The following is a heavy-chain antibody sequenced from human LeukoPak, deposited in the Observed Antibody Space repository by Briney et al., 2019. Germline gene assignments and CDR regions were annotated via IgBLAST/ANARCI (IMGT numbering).Heavy chain of an antibody. V-gene: IGHV1-8*01. CDR2: MSPSSGNT. Sequence: ASVKVSCKASGYTFTSDINWVRQATGQGLEWMGWMSPSSGNTDYGPKFQGRVTMTRDISIRTAYMELSSLRSEDTAVYYCARGAVSRDCSGGSCYHFDIWGQGTMVTVSS. CDR1: GYTFTSD. D-gene: IGHD2-15*01. CDR3: ARGAVSRDCSGGSCYHFDI. J-gene: IGHJ3*02.